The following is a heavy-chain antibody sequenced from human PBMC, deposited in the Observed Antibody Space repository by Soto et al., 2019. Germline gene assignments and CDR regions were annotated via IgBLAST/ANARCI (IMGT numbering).Heavy chain of an antibody. CDR1: GGPIKTGDYY. CDR3: ARAGFSYGHLLF. Sequence: NPSETLSLTCNVSGGPIKTGDYYWNWIRQPPGKGLEWIGYVFYSGATNYSPSLKSRAAISMDTSKNQFSLSLTSVTAADTAVYYCARAGFSYGHLLFWGQGSRVTVSS. J-gene: IGHJ4*02. D-gene: IGHD3-10*01. CDR2: VFYSGAT. V-gene: IGHV4-30-4*01.